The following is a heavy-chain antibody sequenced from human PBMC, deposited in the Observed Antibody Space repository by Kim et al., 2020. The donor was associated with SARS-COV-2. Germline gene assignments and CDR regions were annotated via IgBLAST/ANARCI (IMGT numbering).Heavy chain of an antibody. Sequence: SVKVSCKASGGTFSSYAISWVRQAPGQGLEWMGGIIPIFGTANYAQKFQGRVTITADESTSTAYMELSSLRSEDTAVYYCASSRELLYYYYYGMDVWGQGTTVTVSS. D-gene: IGHD3-10*01. CDR2: IIPIFGTA. CDR1: GGTFSSYA. J-gene: IGHJ6*02. CDR3: ASSRELLYYYYYGMDV. V-gene: IGHV1-69*13.